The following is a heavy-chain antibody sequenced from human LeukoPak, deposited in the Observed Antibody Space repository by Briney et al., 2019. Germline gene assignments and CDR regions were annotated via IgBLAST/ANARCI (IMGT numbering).Heavy chain of an antibody. CDR2: IYYSGST. V-gene: IGHV4-39*01. J-gene: IGHJ4*02. CDR1: GGSTSSSSYY. D-gene: IGHD3-3*01. Sequence: PSETLSLTCTVSGGSTSSSSYYWGWIRQPPWKGLEWIGSIYYSGSTYYNPSLKSRVTISVDTSKNQFSLKLSSVTAADTAVYYCARRSRGAAIFPYFDYWGQGTLVTVSS. CDR3: ARRSRGAAIFPYFDY.